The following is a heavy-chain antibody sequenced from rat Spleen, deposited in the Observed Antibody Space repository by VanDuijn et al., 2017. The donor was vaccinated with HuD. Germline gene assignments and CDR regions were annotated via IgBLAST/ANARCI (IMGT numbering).Heavy chain of an antibody. D-gene: IGHD1-12*01. CDR3: AREDASYGGLMDA. Sequence: EVQLVESGGGLIQPGRSLKLSCVVSGFTFNKYWMSWIRQAPGKGLEWVASIINTGDSVYYPDSVRGRFTISRDNAQNTLYLQMNSLRSEDTATYYCAREDASYGGLMDAWGQGASVTVSS. CDR1: GFTFNKYW. V-gene: IGHV5-31*01. CDR2: IINTGDSV. J-gene: IGHJ4*01.